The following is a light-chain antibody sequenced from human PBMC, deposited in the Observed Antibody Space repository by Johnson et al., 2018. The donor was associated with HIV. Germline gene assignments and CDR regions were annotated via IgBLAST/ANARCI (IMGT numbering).Light chain of an antibody. CDR3: GTWDNSLGVFYV. CDR1: SSNIGNNY. J-gene: IGLJ1*01. CDR2: ENN. V-gene: IGLV1-51*02. Sequence: QSVLTQSPSVSAAPGQKVTISCSGSSSNIGNNYVSWYQQFSGTAPKLLIYENNKRPSGIPDRFSGSKSGPSATLGITGLPTGDEADYYCGTWDNSLGVFYVFGTGTKVTVL.